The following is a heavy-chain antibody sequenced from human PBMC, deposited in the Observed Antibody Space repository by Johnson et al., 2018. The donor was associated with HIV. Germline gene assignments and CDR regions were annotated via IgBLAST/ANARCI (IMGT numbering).Heavy chain of an antibody. CDR2: ISCAGGST. CDR3: AREGPSERAGFDI. CDR1: GFTFDDYA. Sequence: VQLVESGGGVVQPGGSLRLSCAASGFTFDDYAMHWVRQAPGKGLEWVSLISCAGGSTYYADSVTGRFTISRDNSKNSLYLQMNSLRADDTAVYYCAREGPSERAGFDIWGQGTMGTVSS. J-gene: IGHJ3*02. V-gene: IGHV3-43D*03.